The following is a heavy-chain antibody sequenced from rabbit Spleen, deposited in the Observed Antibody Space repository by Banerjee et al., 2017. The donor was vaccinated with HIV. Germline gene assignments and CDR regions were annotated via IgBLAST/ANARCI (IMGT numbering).Heavy chain of an antibody. CDR3: ARDTGTSFSTYGMDL. J-gene: IGHJ6*01. V-gene: IGHV1S45*01. CDR1: GFSFGDRDV. Sequence: QEQLVESGGGLVQPEGSLTLTCTASGFSFGDRDVMCWVRQAPGKGLEWIACINVATGKPVYATWAKGRFTISRTSSTTVTLQMTSLTAADTATYFCARDTGTSFSTYGMDLWGPGTLVTVS. D-gene: IGHD7-1*01. CDR2: INVATGKP.